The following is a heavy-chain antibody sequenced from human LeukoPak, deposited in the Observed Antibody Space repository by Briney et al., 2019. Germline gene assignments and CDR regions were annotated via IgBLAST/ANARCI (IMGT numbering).Heavy chain of an antibody. CDR3: AVKPGYTGSWGTFDS. Sequence: GESLKISCKASGYRFTNYWIGWVRQMAGKGLEWKGSIYPGDSDTRYSPSFQGQVTISADKSISTAYLQWSSLKASDTAMYYCAVKPGYTGSWGTFDSWGQGTLVTVSS. V-gene: IGHV5-51*01. D-gene: IGHD1-26*01. J-gene: IGHJ4*02. CDR2: IYPGDSDT. CDR1: GYRFTNYW.